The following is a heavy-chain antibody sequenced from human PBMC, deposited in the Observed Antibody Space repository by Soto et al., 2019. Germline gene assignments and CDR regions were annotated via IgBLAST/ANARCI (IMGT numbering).Heavy chain of an antibody. V-gene: IGHV1-18*01. CDR3: AREGVAPYYYYGMDA. CDR1: GYTFTRSG. CDR2: ISTYNGDT. Sequence: QVQLVQSGAEVKKPGASVKVSCKASGYTFTRSGISWVRQAPGQGLEWMGWISTYNGDTNYAQTFQGRVTMTTDTSTSTVHMEVRSLRSDDTAVYYRAREGVAPYYYYGMDAWGQGTPVTVSS. J-gene: IGHJ6*02. D-gene: IGHD5-12*01.